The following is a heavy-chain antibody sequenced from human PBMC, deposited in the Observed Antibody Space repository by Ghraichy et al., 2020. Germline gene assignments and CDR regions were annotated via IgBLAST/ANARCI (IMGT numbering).Heavy chain of an antibody. CDR1: GFTFSSSS. V-gene: IGHV3-21*01. J-gene: IGHJ1*01. D-gene: IGHD5-12*01. Sequence: GGSLRLSCAASGFTFSSSSMNWVRQAPGNGLEWVSSISSSGKYIYYADSMKGRFTVSRDNAKNSVYLQMNSLRAEDTAVYYCTRDVARDISVFHHWGQGTLVTVSS. CDR2: ISSSGKYI. CDR3: TRDVARDISVFHH.